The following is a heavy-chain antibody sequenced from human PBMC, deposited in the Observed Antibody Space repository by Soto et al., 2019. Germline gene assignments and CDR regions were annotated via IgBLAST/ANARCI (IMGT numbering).Heavy chain of an antibody. CDR2: ISFDGSTQ. V-gene: IGHV3-30*03. CDR1: GFGFSSYG. J-gene: IGHJ4*02. CDR3: AGEGVFGLVKIIPPDY. D-gene: IGHD3-3*01. Sequence: VQLLESGGGVAQPGRSLRLSCRASGFGFSSYGMLWVRQAPGKGPGWVAFISFDGSTQYDADSVRGRFTISRDNSENTLYLQLDTLRVEDTAMYYCAGEGVFGLVKIIPPDYWGQGAQVTVSA.